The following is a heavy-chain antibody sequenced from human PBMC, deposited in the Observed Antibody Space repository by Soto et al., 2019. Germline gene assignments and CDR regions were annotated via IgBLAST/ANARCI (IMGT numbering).Heavy chain of an antibody. CDR1: GYSFAGYW. J-gene: IGHJ6*02. CDR2: IDPSDSQT. Sequence: PGESLKISCKGSGYSFAGYWITWVRQKPGKGLEWMGRIDPSDSQTYYSPSFRGHVTISATKSITTVFLQWSSLRASDTAMYYCAIHNGTTTGMDVWGQGTTVTVSS. V-gene: IGHV5-10-1*01. CDR3: AIHNGTTTGMDV. D-gene: IGHD1-7*01.